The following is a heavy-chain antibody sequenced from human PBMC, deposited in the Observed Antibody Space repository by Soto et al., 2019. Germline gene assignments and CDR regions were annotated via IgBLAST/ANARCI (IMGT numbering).Heavy chain of an antibody. V-gene: IGHV1-69*13. CDR3: ARGRYGSGTYHLFDN. CDR2: TNPMFGTA. D-gene: IGHD3-10*01. J-gene: IGHJ4*01. CDR1: GGTFSNYA. Sequence: SVKVSCKASGGTFSNYAVSWVRQAPGQGLEWMGGTNPMFGTANYAQKFQGRVTITADEPTSTATMEVSSLRSDDTAVYYCARGRYGSGTYHLFDNWGQGTLVTVSS.